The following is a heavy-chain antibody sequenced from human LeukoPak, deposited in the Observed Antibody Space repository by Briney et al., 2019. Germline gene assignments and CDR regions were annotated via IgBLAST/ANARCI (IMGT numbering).Heavy chain of an antibody. J-gene: IGHJ4*02. V-gene: IGHV4-34*01. Sequence: PSETLSLTCAVYGESFSGYYWSWIRQPPGKGLEWIGEINHSRSTNYNTSLKSRVHISVDTSKNPFSLKLRSVTAADTAVYYCARPSGDILAGYYALWGQGTLVTVSS. CDR1: GESFSGYY. D-gene: IGHD3-9*01. CDR2: INHSRST. CDR3: ARPSGDILAGYYAL.